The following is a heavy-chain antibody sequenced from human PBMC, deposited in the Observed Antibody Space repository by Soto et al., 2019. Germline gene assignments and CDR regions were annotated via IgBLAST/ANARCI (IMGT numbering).Heavy chain of an antibody. CDR2: ISGSSSDT. V-gene: IGHV3-11*05. Sequence: QVQLVESGGGLVKPGGALRLSCAASGFSFSDSYMQWIRQSPRKGLEWVSYISGSSSDTNYLDSVKGRFTIYRDNAKKSLYLEMNRLRDEDTDVYYCVRGARVAEKWGQGTLVTVSS. J-gene: IGHJ4*02. CDR3: VRGARVAEK. D-gene: IGHD2-15*01. CDR1: GFSFSDSY.